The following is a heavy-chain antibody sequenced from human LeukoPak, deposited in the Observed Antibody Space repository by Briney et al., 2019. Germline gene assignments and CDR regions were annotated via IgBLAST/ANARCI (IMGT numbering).Heavy chain of an antibody. V-gene: IGHV1-2*06. Sequence: ASVKVSCKASGYTFTGCYMHRVRQAPGQGLEWMGRINANSGGTNYAQKLQGRVTMTRDTSISTAYMELSRLRSDDTAVYYCARVRSGSGSYYNVIYYYYYMDVWGKGTTVTVSS. J-gene: IGHJ6*03. CDR2: INANSGGT. CDR3: ARVRSGSGSYYNVIYYYYYMDV. D-gene: IGHD3-10*01. CDR1: GYTFTGCY.